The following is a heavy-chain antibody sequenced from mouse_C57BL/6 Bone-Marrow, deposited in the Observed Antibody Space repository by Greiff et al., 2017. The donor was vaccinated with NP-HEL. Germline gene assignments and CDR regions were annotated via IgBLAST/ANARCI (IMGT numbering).Heavy chain of an antibody. D-gene: IGHD2-1*01. CDR1: GFNIKDDY. CDR3: TDYGNYNYAMDY. J-gene: IGHJ4*01. V-gene: IGHV14-4*01. Sequence: VQLQQSGAELVRPGASVKLSCTASGFNIKDDYMHWVKQRPEQGLELIGWIDPENGDTEYASKFQGKATITADTSSNTAYLQLSSLTSEDTAVYYCTDYGNYNYAMDYWGQGTSVTVSS. CDR2: IDPENGDT.